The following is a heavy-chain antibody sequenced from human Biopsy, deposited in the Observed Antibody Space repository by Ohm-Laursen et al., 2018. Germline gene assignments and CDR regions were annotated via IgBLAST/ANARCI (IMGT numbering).Heavy chain of an antibody. CDR3: ARSAIYGYDFDD. Sequence: SETLSLTCTVSDGSINSYYWNWIRQPPGQRLEWIGNIYYSGNTNFNPSLKSRITISVNTSKNQFSLKFSYVTAADPAVYFWARSAIYGYDFDDWGQGTLVAVSS. V-gene: IGHV4-59*01. D-gene: IGHD5-18*01. CDR2: IYYSGNT. CDR1: DGSINSYY. J-gene: IGHJ4*02.